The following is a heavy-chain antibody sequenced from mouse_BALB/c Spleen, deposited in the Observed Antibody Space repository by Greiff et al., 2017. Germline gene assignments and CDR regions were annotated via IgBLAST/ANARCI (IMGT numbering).Heavy chain of an antibody. J-gene: IGHJ3*01. Sequence: EVQLVESGGGLVQPGGSRKLSCAASGFTFSSFGMHWVRQAPEKGLEWVAYISSGSSTIYYADTVKGRFTISRDNPKNTLFLQMTSLRSEDTAMYYCARLNWDDVFAYWGQGTLVTVSA. CDR3: ARLNWDDVFAY. D-gene: IGHD4-1*01. V-gene: IGHV5-17*02. CDR1: GFTFSSFG. CDR2: ISSGSSTI.